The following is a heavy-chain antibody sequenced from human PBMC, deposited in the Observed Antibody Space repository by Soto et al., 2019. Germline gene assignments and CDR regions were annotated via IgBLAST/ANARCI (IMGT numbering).Heavy chain of an antibody. Sequence: ASVTVSCQASGGAFISYTISWVRQAPGQGLEWMGRIIPILGIANYAQKFQGRVTITADKSTSTAYMELSSLRSEDTAVYYCASINSGYDEVYGMDVWGQGTTVTVSS. CDR1: GGAFISYT. D-gene: IGHD5-12*01. J-gene: IGHJ6*02. CDR2: IIPILGIA. V-gene: IGHV1-69*02. CDR3: ASINSGYDEVYGMDV.